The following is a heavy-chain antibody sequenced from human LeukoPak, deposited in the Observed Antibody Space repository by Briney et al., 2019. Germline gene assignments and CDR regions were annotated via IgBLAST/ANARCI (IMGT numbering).Heavy chain of an antibody. Sequence: TGGSLRLSCAASGFTFSGSTMHWVRQASGQGLEWLGRIRTKPDSYATAYAASVKGRIIISRDDSKYMAYLQMSSLKTEDTAVYYCTRSPPIAAACAYWFDAWGQGTLVTVSS. V-gene: IGHV3-73*01. CDR1: GFTFSGST. J-gene: IGHJ5*02. CDR2: IRTKPDSYAT. CDR3: TRSPPIAAACAYWFDA. D-gene: IGHD6-13*01.